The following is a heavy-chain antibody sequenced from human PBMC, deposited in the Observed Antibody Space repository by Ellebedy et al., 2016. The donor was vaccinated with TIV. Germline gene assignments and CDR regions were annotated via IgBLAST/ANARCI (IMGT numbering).Heavy chain of an antibody. Sequence: GESLKISCAASGFSFRSYWMSWVRQAPGKGLEWVGNINQDGSDKYYVDSVRGRFTISRDNAKNSLNLQLNSLRDEDTAVYYCATDGSFGDYLSPTHAFVIWGQGTMVTVSS. J-gene: IGHJ3*02. D-gene: IGHD4-17*01. CDR2: INQDGSDK. V-gene: IGHV3-7*01. CDR3: ATDGSFGDYLSPTHAFVI. CDR1: GFSFRSYW.